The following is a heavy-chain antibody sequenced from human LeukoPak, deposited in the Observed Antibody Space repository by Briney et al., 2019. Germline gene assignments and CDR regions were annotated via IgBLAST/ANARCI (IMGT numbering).Heavy chain of an antibody. V-gene: IGHV3-7*01. CDR2: IKQDGSEK. CDR1: GFTFSSYW. D-gene: IGHD1-26*01. J-gene: IGHJ6*03. Sequence: GGSLRLPCAASGFTFSSYWMSWVRQAPGKGLEWVANIKQDGSEKYYVDSVKGRFTISRDNARNSLYLQMNSLRAEDTAVYYCARGLVGATEVYYYYYYMDVWGKGTTVTVSS. CDR3: ARGLVGATEVYYYYYYMDV.